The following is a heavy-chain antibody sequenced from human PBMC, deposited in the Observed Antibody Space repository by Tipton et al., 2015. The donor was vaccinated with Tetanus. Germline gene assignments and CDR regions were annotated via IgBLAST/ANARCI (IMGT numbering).Heavy chain of an antibody. CDR2: ISSSSSTI. J-gene: IGHJ4*02. CDR3: ARGLYYYDSSGYFQGDY. Sequence: GSLRLSCAASGFTFSSYSMNWVRQAPGKGLEWVSYISSSSSTIYYADSVKGRFTTSRDNAKNSLYLQMNSLRAEDTAVYYCARGLYYYDSSGYFQGDYWGQGTLVTVSS. V-gene: IGHV3-48*01. D-gene: IGHD3-22*01. CDR1: GFTFSSYS.